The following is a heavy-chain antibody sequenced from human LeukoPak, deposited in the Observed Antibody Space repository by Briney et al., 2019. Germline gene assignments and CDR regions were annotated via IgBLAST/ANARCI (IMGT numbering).Heavy chain of an antibody. J-gene: IGHJ4*02. Sequence: PSETLSLTCTVSGGSISSYYWGWIRQSPGKGLEWIGYIYYGGRTDYNPSLKSRVTISKDTSKTQFSLRLSSVTAADTAVYYCARARLDSSGRFDYWGQGTLVTVSS. CDR2: IYYGGRT. V-gene: IGHV4-59*01. D-gene: IGHD3-22*01. CDR3: ARARLDSSGRFDY. CDR1: GGSISSYY.